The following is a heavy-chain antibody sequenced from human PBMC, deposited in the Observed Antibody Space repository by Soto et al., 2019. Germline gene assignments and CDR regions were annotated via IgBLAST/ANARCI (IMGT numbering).Heavy chain of an antibody. Sequence: QVQLVESGGSVVQPGRSLGLSCAASGFTFSNYDMHWVRQAPGKGLEWVAFIWYDGTNKYYADSVKGRFTISRDNSKNTLYLQMNSLRDEDTAIYYCARDPRDSSSSIDYWGQGTLVTVSS. V-gene: IGHV3-33*01. CDR2: IWYDGTNK. J-gene: IGHJ4*02. CDR1: GFTFSNYD. CDR3: ARDPRDSSSSIDY. D-gene: IGHD6-13*01.